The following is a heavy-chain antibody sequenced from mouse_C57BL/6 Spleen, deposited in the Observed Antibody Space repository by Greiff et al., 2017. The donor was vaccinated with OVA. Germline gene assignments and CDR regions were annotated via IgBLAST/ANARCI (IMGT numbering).Heavy chain of an antibody. D-gene: IGHD2-3*01. J-gene: IGHJ4*01. Sequence: QVHVKQSGAELTKPGASVKLSCKASGYTFTSYWMHWVKQRPGQGLEWIGYINPSSGYTKYNQKFKDKATLTADKSSSTAYMQLSSLTYEDSAVYYCARSIGDGYYVFYAMDYWGQGTSVTVSS. CDR3: ARSIGDGYYVFYAMDY. V-gene: IGHV1-7*01. CDR2: INPSSGYT. CDR1: GYTFTSYW.